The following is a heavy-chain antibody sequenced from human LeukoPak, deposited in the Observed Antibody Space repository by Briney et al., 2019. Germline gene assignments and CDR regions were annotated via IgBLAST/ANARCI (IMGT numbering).Heavy chain of an antibody. CDR1: GFTFSNAW. V-gene: IGHV3-7*03. Sequence: PGGSLRLSCAASGFTFSNAWMSWVRQAPGKGLEWVANIKQDGSEKYYVDSVKGRFTISRDNAKNSLYLQMNSLRAEDTAVYYCASYSSSWSGVYNWFDPWGQGTLVTVSS. D-gene: IGHD6-13*01. J-gene: IGHJ5*02. CDR2: IKQDGSEK. CDR3: ASYSSSWSGVYNWFDP.